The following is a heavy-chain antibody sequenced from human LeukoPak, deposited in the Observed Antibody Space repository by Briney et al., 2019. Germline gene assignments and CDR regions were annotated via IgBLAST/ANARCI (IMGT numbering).Heavy chain of an antibody. J-gene: IGHJ4*02. D-gene: IGHD4-17*01. CDR3: ARDLLVDRAVTTGHYFDY. Sequence: PGGSLRLSCAASGFTFSSYAMSWVRQAPGKGLEWVSAISGGGDTTYYADSVKGRFTISRDNAKNSLYLQMNSLRAEDTAVYYCARDLLVDRAVTTGHYFDYWGQGTLVTVSS. CDR1: GFTFSSYA. V-gene: IGHV3-23*01. CDR2: ISGGGDTT.